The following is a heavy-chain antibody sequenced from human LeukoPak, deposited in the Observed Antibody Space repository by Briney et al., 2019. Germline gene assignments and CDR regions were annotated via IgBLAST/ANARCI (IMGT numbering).Heavy chain of an antibody. CDR3: ARTWAYYALDY. Sequence: SETLSLTCAVYGGSFSGYYWSWIRQPPGKGLEWIGEINHSGSTNYNPSLKSRVTISVDTSKNQFSLKLSSVTAADTAVYYCARTWAYYALDYWGQGTLVTVSS. V-gene: IGHV4-34*01. J-gene: IGHJ4*02. CDR2: INHSGST. CDR1: GGSFSGYY. D-gene: IGHD1-26*01.